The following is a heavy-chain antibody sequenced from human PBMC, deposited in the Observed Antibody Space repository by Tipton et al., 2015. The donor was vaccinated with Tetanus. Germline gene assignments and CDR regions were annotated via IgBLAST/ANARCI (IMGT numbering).Heavy chain of an antibody. CDR2: MNPNSGNT. J-gene: IGHJ4*02. Sequence: QVQLVQSGAEVKEPGASVKASCKASGYTFTSYDINWVRQATGQGLEWMGWMNPNSGNTGYAQKFQGRVTMTRNTSISTAYMELSSLRSEDTAVYYCARRVYDSEETRIDYWGQGTLVTVSS. CDR3: ARRVYDSEETRIDY. CDR1: GYTFTSYD. V-gene: IGHV1-8*01. D-gene: IGHD3-22*01.